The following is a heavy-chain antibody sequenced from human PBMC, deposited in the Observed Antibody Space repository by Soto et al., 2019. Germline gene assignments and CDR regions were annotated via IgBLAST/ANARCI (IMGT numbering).Heavy chain of an antibody. D-gene: IGHD3-3*01. CDR2: ITWNSRVL. V-gene: IGHV3-9*01. CDR3: AKGRYDFWSPYYFDS. Sequence: PRLSCVGTGLNFDDFAMHWVRQAPGKGLEWVSGITWNSRVLAYADSVEGRFTISRDNARNSLYLQMDSLRDEDTALYYCAKGRYDFWSPYYFDSWGQGTLVTVSS. CDR1: GLNFDDFA. J-gene: IGHJ4*02.